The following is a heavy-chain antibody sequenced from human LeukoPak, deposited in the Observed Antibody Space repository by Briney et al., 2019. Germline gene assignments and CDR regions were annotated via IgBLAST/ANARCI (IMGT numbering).Heavy chain of an antibody. CDR2: IKSKTDGGTT. D-gene: IGHD2-2*01. CDR3: TTGGQLGYCSSTSCLGDFDY. V-gene: IGHV3-15*01. CDR1: GFTFSNAG. Sequence: GGSLRLSCAASGFTFSNAGMSWVRQAPGKGLEWGGRIKSKTDGGTTDYAAPVKGRFTISRDDSKNTLYLQMNSLKTEDTAVYYCTTGGQLGYCSSTSCLGDFDYWGQGTLVTVSS. J-gene: IGHJ4*02.